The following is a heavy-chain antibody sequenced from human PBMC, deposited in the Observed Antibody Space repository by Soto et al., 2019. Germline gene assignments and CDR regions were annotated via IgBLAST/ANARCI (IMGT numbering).Heavy chain of an antibody. CDR2: ISPNNSNT. CDR1: GYTFTSYG. CDR3: ARAERVVVPAAMGYYYYYYMDV. V-gene: IGHV1-8*02. D-gene: IGHD2-2*01. J-gene: IGHJ6*03. Sequence: GASVKVSCKASGYTFTSYGISWVRQAPGQGHEWMGWISPNNSNTHYAQKFQGRVNMTRNTSISTAYMELSSLGSEDTAVYYCARAERVVVPAAMGYYYYYYMDVWGKGTTVTVSS.